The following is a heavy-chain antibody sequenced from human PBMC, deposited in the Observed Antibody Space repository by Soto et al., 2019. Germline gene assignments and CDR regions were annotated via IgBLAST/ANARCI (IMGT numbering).Heavy chain of an antibody. CDR1: GFTFDDYG. D-gene: IGHD2-8*02. CDR3: ARAGGVGYSSGFDY. Sequence: EVQLVESGGGVVRPGGSLRLSCAASGFTFDDYGMSWVRQAPGKGLEWVSGINWNGGSTGYAGSVKGRFTISRDNAKNSRYLQMNSLRAEDTALYHCARAGGVGYSSGFDYWGQGTLVTVSS. J-gene: IGHJ4*02. CDR2: INWNGGST. V-gene: IGHV3-20*01.